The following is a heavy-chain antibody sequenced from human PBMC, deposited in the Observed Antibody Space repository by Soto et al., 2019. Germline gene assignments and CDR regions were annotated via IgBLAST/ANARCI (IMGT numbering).Heavy chain of an antibody. D-gene: IGHD2-8*01. CDR1: GGSITNYY. V-gene: IGHV4-59*01. J-gene: IGHJ4*02. CDR3: ARGGMALTGLADVDL. Sequence: QVQLQESGPGLVRPSETLSLTCTVSGGSITNYYWSWIRQPPGKGLEWLGLVYYSGSTNYNPSLKSRVTISLDTSENQFYLRLTSVTAADTAVYFCARGGMALTGLADVDLWGQGALVTVSS. CDR2: VYYSGST.